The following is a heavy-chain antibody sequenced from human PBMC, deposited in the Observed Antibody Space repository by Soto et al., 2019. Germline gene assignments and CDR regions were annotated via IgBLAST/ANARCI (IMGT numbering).Heavy chain of an antibody. D-gene: IGHD3-3*01. CDR3: AKGFRSLEWYSLAPFEY. CDR2: IGSSGST. J-gene: IGHJ4*02. V-gene: IGHV3-23*01. Sequence: GGSLRRSCAASGFTCDTHALNWVRQAPGKWLEWVSAIGSSGSTYYADSVKGRFTISRDTPKKTLYLQMNSLRVEDTAKYYCAKGFRSLEWYSLAPFEYWGQGA. CDR1: GFTCDTHA.